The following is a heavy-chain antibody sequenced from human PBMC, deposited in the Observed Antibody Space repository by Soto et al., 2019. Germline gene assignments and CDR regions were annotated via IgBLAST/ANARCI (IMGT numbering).Heavy chain of an antibody. D-gene: IGHD2-2*01. V-gene: IGHV4-34*01. CDR2: INHSGST. CDR1: GGSFSGYY. Sequence: SETLSLTCAVYGGSFSGYYWSWIRQPPGKGLEWIGEINHSGSTNYNPSLKSRVTISVDTSKNQFSLKLSSVTAADTAVYYCARGRRYCRSTSCKTGYYFDKKNWFDPWGQGTLVTVSS. J-gene: IGHJ5*02. CDR3: ARGRRYCRSTSCKTGYYFDKKNWFDP.